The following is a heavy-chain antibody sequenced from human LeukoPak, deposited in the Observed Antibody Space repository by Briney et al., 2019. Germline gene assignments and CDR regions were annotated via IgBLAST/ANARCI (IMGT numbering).Heavy chain of an antibody. V-gene: IGHV5-51*01. CDR3: ARPVWYDSSGYSEAFDI. D-gene: IGHD3-22*01. CDR2: IYPGDSDT. J-gene: IGHJ3*02. Sequence: GESLEISCQGSGYSFTSYWIGWVRQLPGKGLEWMGIIYPGDSDTRYSPSFQGQVTISADKSISTAYLQWSSLKASDTAMYYCARPVWYDSSGYSEAFDIWGQGTMVTVSS. CDR1: GYSFTSYW.